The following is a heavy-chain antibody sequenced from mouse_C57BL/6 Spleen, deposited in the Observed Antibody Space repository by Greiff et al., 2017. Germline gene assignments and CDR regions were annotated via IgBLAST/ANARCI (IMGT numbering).Heavy chain of an antibody. CDR3: TRYKYDAGDY. Sequence: QVQLQQSGAELVKPGASVKMSCTASGYTFTSYWMHWVKQRPGQGLEWIGRIDPNSGGTKYNEKFTGKATLTADKSSSTAYMQLSSLTSEDSADYFCTRYKYDAGDYWGQGTTLTVSS. CDR1: GYTFTSYW. CDR2: IDPNSGGT. D-gene: IGHD2-14*01. J-gene: IGHJ2*01. V-gene: IGHV1-72*01.